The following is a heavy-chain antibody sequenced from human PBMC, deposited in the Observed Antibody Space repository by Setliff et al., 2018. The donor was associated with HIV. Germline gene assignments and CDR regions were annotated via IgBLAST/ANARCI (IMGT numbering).Heavy chain of an antibody. J-gene: IGHJ6*03. CDR2: IWYDGSDN. D-gene: IGHD3-10*01. CDR3: VRDRVESQWFGDLNYMDV. CDR1: GFTFRNYG. V-gene: IGHV3-33*01. Sequence: LRLSCAASGFTFRNYGMHWVRQAPGKGLEWVALIWYDGSDNYYADSAKGRFTISRDNSKNTLYLQMNTLRAEDTAIYYCVRDRVESQWFGDLNYMDVWGKGTTVTVS.